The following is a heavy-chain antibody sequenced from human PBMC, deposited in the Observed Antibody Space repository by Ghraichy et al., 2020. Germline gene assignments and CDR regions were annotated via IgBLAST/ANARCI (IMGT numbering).Heavy chain of an antibody. CDR1: GGAFSGYY. V-gene: IGHV4-34*01. CDR2: INNSGST. D-gene: IGHD3-3*01. Sequence: GSLSLTCAVYGGAFSGYYWSWIRQPPGKGLEWIGEINNSGSTNYNPSLKSRVTISVDTSKNQFSLKLSSVTAADTAVYYCARCRGLHYDFWSGRLYYYCMDVWGKGTTVTVSS. CDR3: ARCRGLHYDFWSGRLYYYCMDV. J-gene: IGHJ6*03.